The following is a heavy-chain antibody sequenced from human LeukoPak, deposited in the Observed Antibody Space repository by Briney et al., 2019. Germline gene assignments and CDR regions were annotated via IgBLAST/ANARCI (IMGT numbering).Heavy chain of an antibody. D-gene: IGHD6-19*01. V-gene: IGHV3-33*06. CDR2: IWYDGSNK. J-gene: IGHJ4*02. CDR1: GFTFSSYG. CDR3: ANAPYSSGWYYFDY. Sequence: GGSLRLSCAASGFTFSSYGMHWVRQAPGKGLEWVAVIWYDGSNKYYADSVKGRFTISRDNSKNTLYLQMNSLRAEDTAVYYCANAPYSSGWYYFDYWGQGTLVTVSS.